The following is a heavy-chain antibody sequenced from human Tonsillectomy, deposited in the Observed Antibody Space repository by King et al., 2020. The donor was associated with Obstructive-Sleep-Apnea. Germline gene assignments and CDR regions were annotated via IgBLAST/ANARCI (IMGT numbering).Heavy chain of an antibody. CDR1: GFTFSSYA. CDR3: ARGDSSSLQPRNDAFDV. Sequence: VQLVESGGGVVQPGRSLRLSCAASGFTFSSYAMHWVRQAPGKGLEWVAVISYDGSNKYYAGSVKGRFTISRDNFKNTLYLQMSSLRVEDTAVYYSARGDSSSLQPRNDAFDVWGQGTMVTVSS. V-gene: IGHV3-30*04. D-gene: IGHD6-13*01. J-gene: IGHJ3*01. CDR2: ISYDGSNK.